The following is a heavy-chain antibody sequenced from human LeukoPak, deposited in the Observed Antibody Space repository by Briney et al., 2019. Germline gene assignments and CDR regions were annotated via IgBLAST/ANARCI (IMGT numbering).Heavy chain of an antibody. J-gene: IGHJ4*02. Sequence: ASVKVSCKASGYSFTNHGSTWVRQAPGQGLEWMGWISPYNGNTNYAQKLQGRVTMTRDTSTSTAYMELRSLRSDDTAVYYCATYSAAGRTYYFDYWGQGALVTVSS. V-gene: IGHV1-18*01. CDR3: ATYSAAGRTYYFDY. D-gene: IGHD6-13*01. CDR2: ISPYNGNT. CDR1: GYSFTNHG.